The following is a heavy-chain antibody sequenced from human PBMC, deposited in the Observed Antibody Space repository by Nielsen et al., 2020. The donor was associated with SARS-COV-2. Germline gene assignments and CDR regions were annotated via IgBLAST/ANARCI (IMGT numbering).Heavy chain of an antibody. J-gene: IGHJ4*02. Sequence: GESLKISCKGSGYSFTSYWIGWVRQTPGKGLEWIGRIDPRDSYTNYSPSFKGHVTMSVDKSRTTSGRTTAYLQWRSLEASDTAVFYCATHWPSNWYSDFWGQGTLVTVSS. CDR1: GYSFTSYW. CDR2: IDPRDSYT. V-gene: IGHV5-10-1*01. CDR3: ATHWPSNWYSDF. D-gene: IGHD2-21*01.